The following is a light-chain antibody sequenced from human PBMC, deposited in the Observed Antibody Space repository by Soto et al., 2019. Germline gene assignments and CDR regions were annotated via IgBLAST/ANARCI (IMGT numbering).Light chain of an antibody. Sequence: QSALTQPASVSGSAGRSITISCTGASSDVGSYNLVSWYQQHPGKAPKLMIYEGSKRPSGVSNRFSGSKSGNTASLTISGLQAEAEADYYCCSYAGSSTPFGGGTKVTV. V-gene: IGLV2-23*01. CDR2: EGS. J-gene: IGLJ3*02. CDR1: SSDVGSYNL. CDR3: CSYAGSSTP.